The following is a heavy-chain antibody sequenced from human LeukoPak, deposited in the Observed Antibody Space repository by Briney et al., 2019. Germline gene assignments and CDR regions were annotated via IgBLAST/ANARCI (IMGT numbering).Heavy chain of an antibody. CDR1: GYSFTTYW. CDR2: IYPGDSDT. Sequence: ESLKISCKGSGYSFTTYWIDWVRQMPGKGLEWMGTIYPGDSDTTYSPSFQGLVTISADKSISTAYLQWSSLKASDTAMFYCARGIGSGYDYWGQGTLVTVSS. J-gene: IGHJ4*02. D-gene: IGHD5-12*01. V-gene: IGHV5-51*01. CDR3: ARGIGSGYDY.